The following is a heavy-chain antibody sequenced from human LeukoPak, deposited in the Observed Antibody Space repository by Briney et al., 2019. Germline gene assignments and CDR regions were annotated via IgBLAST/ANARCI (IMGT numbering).Heavy chain of an antibody. Sequence: SETLSLTCGVSGGSITTTNFWSWVRQPPGGALEWIGELSLRGRTQYNPSLKSQFNIPIDDSKNHLYLSLASVTAADTAVYYCSRESGPYCPFGHWGQGTLVAVTS. CDR1: GGSITTTNF. J-gene: IGHJ5*02. V-gene: IGHV4-4*02. CDR3: SRESGPYCPFGH. D-gene: IGHD1-26*01. CDR2: LSLRGRT.